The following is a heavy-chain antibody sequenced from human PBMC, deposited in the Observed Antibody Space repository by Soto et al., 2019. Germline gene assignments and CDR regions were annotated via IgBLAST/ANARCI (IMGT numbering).Heavy chain of an antibody. Sequence: QVQLQESGQRLVKPSQTLSLTCTVSGGSIRNDNFYWSYLRQRPGKGLEWIGYISYSGFTFYHPSLKSRCVLSFDTSYNQFALILNAGTASDTAVYYWSRDFEGTVTGPGAFGGWGRGAVVTVSS. CDR2: ISYSGFT. CDR1: GGSIRNDNFY. J-gene: IGHJ3*01. D-gene: IGHD6-19*01. V-gene: IGHV4-31*03. CDR3: SRDFEGTVTGPGAFGG.